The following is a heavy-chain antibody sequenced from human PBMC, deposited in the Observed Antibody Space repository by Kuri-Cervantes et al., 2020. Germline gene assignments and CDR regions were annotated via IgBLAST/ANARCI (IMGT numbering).Heavy chain of an antibody. D-gene: IGHD7-27*01. J-gene: IGHJ4*02. CDR2: ISSNGGST. CDR1: GFTFSSYA. Sequence: GESLKISCAASGFTFSSYAMHWVRQAPGKGLEYVSGISSNGGSTYYADSVKGRFTISRDNFKNTVFLQLNSLRGEDTAVYFCVKDHDWGFDYWGQGTLVTVSS. CDR3: VKDHDWGFDY. V-gene: IGHV3-64D*06.